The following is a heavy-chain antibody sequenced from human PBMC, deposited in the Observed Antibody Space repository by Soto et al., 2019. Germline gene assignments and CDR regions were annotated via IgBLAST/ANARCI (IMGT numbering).Heavy chain of an antibody. CDR3: AKDLGWLLRHFEN. V-gene: IGHV3-23*01. Sequence: EVQLLESGGALIQPGGSLRLSCVAYGFSFSNYGMSWVRQAPGKGLEWVSGISGNGGSAYYADSVKGRFTISRDNSKNTVYLQMNSLRAEDTAVYYCAKDLGWLLRHFENGCQGTLVTVSS. CDR1: GFSFSNYG. CDR2: ISGNGGSA. J-gene: IGHJ4*02. D-gene: IGHD3-22*01.